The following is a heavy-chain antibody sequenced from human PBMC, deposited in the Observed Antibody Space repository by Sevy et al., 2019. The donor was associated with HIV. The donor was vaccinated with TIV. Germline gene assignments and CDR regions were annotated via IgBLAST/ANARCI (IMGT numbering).Heavy chain of an antibody. CDR3: ARLDDSSGYYLFDY. J-gene: IGHJ4*02. V-gene: IGHV4-39*01. CDR2: IYYSGST. Sequence: SETLSLTCTVSGGSISSSSCYWGWIRQPPGKGLEWIGSIYYSGSTYYNPSLKSRVTISVDTSKNQFSLKLSSVTAADTAVYYCARLDDSSGYYLFDYWGQGTLVTVSS. D-gene: IGHD3-22*01. CDR1: GGSISSSSCY.